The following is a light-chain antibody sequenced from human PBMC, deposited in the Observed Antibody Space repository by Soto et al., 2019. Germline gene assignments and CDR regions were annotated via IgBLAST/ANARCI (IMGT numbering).Light chain of an antibody. J-gene: IGKJ1*01. Sequence: EIVMTQSPATLSVSPGERATLSCRASQSVSSNLAWYQQKPCQAPRLLIYGASTRATGIPARFSGSGSGTECTLTISSLQSEDFAVYYCQQYNNWPRTFGQGTKVEIK. V-gene: IGKV3-15*01. CDR2: GAS. CDR3: QQYNNWPRT. CDR1: QSVSSN.